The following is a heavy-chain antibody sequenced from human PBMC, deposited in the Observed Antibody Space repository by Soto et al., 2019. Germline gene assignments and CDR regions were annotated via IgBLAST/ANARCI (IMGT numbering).Heavy chain of an antibody. Sequence: PSETLSLTCAVYGGSFSGYYWSWIRQPPGKGLEWIGEINHSGSTNYNPSLKSRVTITVDTSKTQFSLKLSSVTAADTAVYYCARGGRYYDILTGPTPTHNWFDPWGQGTLVTVSS. D-gene: IGHD3-9*01. CDR1: GGSFSGYY. CDR2: INHSGST. CDR3: ARGGRYYDILTGPTPTHNWFDP. J-gene: IGHJ5*02. V-gene: IGHV4-34*01.